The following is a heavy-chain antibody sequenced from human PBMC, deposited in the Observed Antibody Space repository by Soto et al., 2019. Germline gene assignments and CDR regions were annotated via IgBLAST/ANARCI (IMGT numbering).Heavy chain of an antibody. J-gene: IGHJ5*02. CDR1: GGSISRGGYF. D-gene: IGHD3-9*01. Sequence: PSETLSLTCAVSGGSISRGGYFWSRIRQPPGKGLEWIGYIYHSGSTYYNPSLKSRVTISVDRSKNQFSLKLSSVTAADTAVYYCARHYDILTGYYWAWFDPWGQGTLVTVSS. CDR2: IYHSGST. CDR3: ARHYDILTGYYWAWFDP. V-gene: IGHV4-30-2*01.